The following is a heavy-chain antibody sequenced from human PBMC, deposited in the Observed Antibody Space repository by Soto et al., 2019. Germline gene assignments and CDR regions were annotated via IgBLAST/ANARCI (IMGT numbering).Heavy chain of an antibody. CDR2: IAYDGNEK. V-gene: IGHV3-30*18. Sequence: QVQLVESGGGVVQPGTSLRLSCAASGFTFKTHAMHWVRQAPGKGLEWMAVIAYDGNEKFYADSVKGRFTISRDNSKNALYVQINTLRNEATAVYYCGKDVGDYVPYYYGVDVWGQGTTVTVSS. CDR3: GKDVGDYVPYYYGVDV. CDR1: GFTFKTHA. D-gene: IGHD1-26*01. J-gene: IGHJ6*02.